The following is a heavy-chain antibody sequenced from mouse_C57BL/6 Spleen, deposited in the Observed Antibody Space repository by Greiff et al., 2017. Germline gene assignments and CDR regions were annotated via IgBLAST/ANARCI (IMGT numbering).Heavy chain of an antibody. CDR3: GREGTTGVATSYFDY. CDR2: IYPRSGTT. J-gene: IGHJ2*01. Sequence: VQLQQSGAELARPGASVKLSCKASGYTFTSYGISWVKQSTGQGLEWIGEIYPRSGTTYYNKKFKGKATLTADKSSSTAYMELRSLTSEDAAVYFGGREGTTGVATSYFDYWGQGTTLTVSS. V-gene: IGHV1-81*01. CDR1: GYTFTSYG. D-gene: IGHD1-1*01.